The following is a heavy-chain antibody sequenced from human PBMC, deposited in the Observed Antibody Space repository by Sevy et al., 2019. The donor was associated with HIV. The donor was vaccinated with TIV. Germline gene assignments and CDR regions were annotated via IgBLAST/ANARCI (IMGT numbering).Heavy chain of an antibody. CDR2: IHYSGNS. CDR3: ARGGPVQQQLDYFDY. CDR1: DGSISSYY. Sequence: SETLSLTCTVSDGSISSYYWNWIRQPPGKGLEYIGYIHYSGNSDYTPSLKSRVTISLDTSKNQFSLMLSSVTAADTAVYYCARGGPVQQQLDYFDYWGQGTLVTVSS. J-gene: IGHJ4*02. V-gene: IGHV4-59*01. D-gene: IGHD6-13*01.